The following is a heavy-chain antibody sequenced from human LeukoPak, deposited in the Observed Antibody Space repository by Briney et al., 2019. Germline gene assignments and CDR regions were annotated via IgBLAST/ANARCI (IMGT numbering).Heavy chain of an antibody. Sequence: SVKVSCKASGGTFSSHVISWVRQAPGQGPEWMGGIIPIFGTPHYAQQFQGRVTFTADESTGTAYMELSSLRSEDSAVYYCARDNLGVGDLLHYFDHWGQGSLVTVSS. CDR3: ARDNLGVGDLLHYFDH. D-gene: IGHD3-10*01. CDR2: IIPIFGTP. V-gene: IGHV1-69*13. CDR1: GGTFSSHV. J-gene: IGHJ4*02.